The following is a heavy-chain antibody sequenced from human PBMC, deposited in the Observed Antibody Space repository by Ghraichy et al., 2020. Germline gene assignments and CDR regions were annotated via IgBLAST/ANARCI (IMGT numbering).Heavy chain of an antibody. V-gene: IGHV4-39*01. J-gene: IGHJ6*03. D-gene: IGHD2-15*01. Sequence: TLSLTCTVSGGSISSSSYYWGWIRQPPGKGLEWIASIYYSGSTSYNPSLKSRVTISVDTSKNQFSLKLSSVTAADTAVYYCARHVTEGGFLVVVPVIYYMDVWGKGTTVTVSS. CDR2: IYYSGST. CDR3: ARHVTEGGFLVVVPVIYYMDV. CDR1: GGSISSSSYY.